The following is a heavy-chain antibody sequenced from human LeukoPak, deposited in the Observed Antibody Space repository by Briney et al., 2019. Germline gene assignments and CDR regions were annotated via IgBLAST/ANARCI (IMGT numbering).Heavy chain of an antibody. Sequence: SETLSLTYAVYGGSFSGYYWSWIRQPPGKGLEWIGEINHSGSTNYNPSLKSRVTISVDTAKNQFSLKLSSVTAADTAVYYCARGLALRFLEWSQRAHHYMDVWGKGNTVTVSS. CDR2: INHSGST. CDR3: ARGLALRFLEWSQRAHHYMDV. CDR1: GGSFSGYY. J-gene: IGHJ6*03. D-gene: IGHD3-3*01. V-gene: IGHV4-34*01.